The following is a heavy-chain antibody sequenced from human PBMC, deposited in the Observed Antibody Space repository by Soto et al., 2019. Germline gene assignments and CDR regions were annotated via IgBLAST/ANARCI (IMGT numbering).Heavy chain of an antibody. D-gene: IGHD3-22*01. Sequence: QVQLQQWGAGLLKPSETLSLTCAVYGGSFSGYYWSWIRQPPGKGLEWIGEINHSGSTNYNPSLKSRVTISVDTSKTQFSLKLSSVTAADTAVYYCARFRRYYYDSSGYPNWFDPWGQGTLVTVSS. V-gene: IGHV4-34*01. CDR1: GGSFSGYY. J-gene: IGHJ5*02. CDR3: ARFRRYYYDSSGYPNWFDP. CDR2: INHSGST.